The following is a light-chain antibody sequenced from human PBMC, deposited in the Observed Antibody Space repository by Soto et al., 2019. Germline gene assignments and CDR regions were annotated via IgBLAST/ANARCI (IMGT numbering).Light chain of an antibody. Sequence: QSALTQPASVSGSPGQSISMSCTGTSGDVGAYNYVSWFQHHPGKAPRIILYDVSYRPSGVSDRFSGSKSGNTASLTISGLQDEDEADYYCSSFTTTNTLVFGGGTQLTVL. CDR2: DVS. CDR1: SGDVGAYNY. V-gene: IGLV2-14*03. J-gene: IGLJ3*02. CDR3: SSFTTTNTLV.